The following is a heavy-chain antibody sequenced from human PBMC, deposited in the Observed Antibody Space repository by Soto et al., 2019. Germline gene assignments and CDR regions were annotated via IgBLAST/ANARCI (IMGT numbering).Heavy chain of an antibody. CDR1: GFTFSNAC. J-gene: IGHJ4*02. CDR2: NKSHTDGGTT. D-gene: IGHD6-19*01. Sequence: EVQLVESGGGLVKPGESLRLSCVASGFTFSNACMSWVRQAPGKGLEWVGRNKSHTDGGTTDYAAPVKGRFTISSDDSKTTLYLYMNSVKTEDTAVYFCTTDQLAVAGTAYYFDCWGQGTLVTVSS. CDR3: TTDQLAVAGTAYYFDC. V-gene: IGHV3-15*01.